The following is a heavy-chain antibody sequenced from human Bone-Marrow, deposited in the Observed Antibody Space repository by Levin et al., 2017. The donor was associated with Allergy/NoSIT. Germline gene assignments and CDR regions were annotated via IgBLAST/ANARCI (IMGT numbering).Heavy chain of an antibody. CDR3: AREGPVFDS. D-gene: IGHD4-17*01. CDR1: GGSFTDYH. Sequence: TASETLSLTCAVYGGSFTDYHWSWIRQPPGQGLEWIGEISHSGDADYIPSLRGRLTISIDTSKNQFSLKLRYLTAADTGIYYCAREGPVFDSWGQGTLVTVSS. J-gene: IGHJ4*02. CDR2: ISHSGDA. V-gene: IGHV4-34*01.